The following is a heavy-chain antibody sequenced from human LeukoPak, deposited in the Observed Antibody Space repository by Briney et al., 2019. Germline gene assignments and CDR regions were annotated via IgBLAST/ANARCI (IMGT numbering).Heavy chain of an antibody. CDR1: GGSISSYY. CDR2: IYYSRST. J-gene: IGHJ6*02. Sequence: SETLSLTCTVSGGSISSYYWSWVRQPPGKGLEWIGYIYYSRSTNYNPSLKSRVTISVDTSKNQFSLRVTSVTAADTAVYYCARTRYEPYYYYGMDVWGQGTTVTVSS. V-gene: IGHV4-59*12. D-gene: IGHD1-14*01. CDR3: ARTRYEPYYYYGMDV.